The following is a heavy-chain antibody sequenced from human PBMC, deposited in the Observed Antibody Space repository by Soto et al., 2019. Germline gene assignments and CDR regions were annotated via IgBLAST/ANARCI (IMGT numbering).Heavy chain of an antibody. CDR1: GYTFTSYG. CDR3: ARRPGCGDYVGGRFDP. CDR2: ISAYNGNT. D-gene: IGHD4-17*01. Sequence: QVQLVQSGAEVKKPGASVKVSCKASGYTFTSYGISWVRQAPGQGLEGMGWISAYNGNTNYAQKLQGRVTMTTDTSTSTAYRELRSLRSDDTAVYYCARRPGCGDYVGGRFDPWGQGTLVTVSS. J-gene: IGHJ5*02. V-gene: IGHV1-18*01.